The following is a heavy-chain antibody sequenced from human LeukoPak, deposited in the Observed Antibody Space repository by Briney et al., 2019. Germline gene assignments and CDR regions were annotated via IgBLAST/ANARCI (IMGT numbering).Heavy chain of an antibody. J-gene: IGHJ3*02. CDR1: GGSISSYY. D-gene: IGHD6-13*01. V-gene: IGHV4-4*07. CDR2: NYTSGST. CDR3: ARCWSRWDAFDI. Sequence: PSETLSLTCTVSGGSISSYYWSWIRQPAGEGLEWIGRNYTSGSTNYNPSLKSRVTMSVDTSKNQFSLKLSSVTAADTAVYYCARCWSRWDAFDIWGQGTMVTVSS.